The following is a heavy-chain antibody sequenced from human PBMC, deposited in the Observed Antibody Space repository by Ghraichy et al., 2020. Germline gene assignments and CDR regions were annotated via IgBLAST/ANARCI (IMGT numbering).Heavy chain of an antibody. CDR3: AREGPWSGRELEVRHYYGMDV. CDR2: INPNSGDT. J-gene: IGHJ6*02. V-gene: IGHV1-2*02. Sequence: ASVKVSCKASGYTFTGYYMHWVRQAPGQGLEWMGWINPNSGDTNYAQKFQGRVTLTRDTSITTAYMDLTKLRSDDTAVYFCAREGPWSGRELEVRHYYGMDVWGQGTTVTVSS. D-gene: IGHD1-1*01. CDR1: GYTFTGYY.